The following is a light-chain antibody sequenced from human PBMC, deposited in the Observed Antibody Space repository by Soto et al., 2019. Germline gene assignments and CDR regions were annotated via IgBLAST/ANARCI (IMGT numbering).Light chain of an antibody. J-gene: IGKJ1*01. Sequence: DIQMTQFTSSLYASVLDRVPITCRAGQSVGSYVNWDQQKPGKAPKLPMFAASRLQSGVPSRLTGSGSGTDLTRSIRSLEPEDFATYYCPHSYSTPRTFCQGTKVDIK. CDR3: PHSYSTPRT. V-gene: IGKV1-39*01. CDR2: AAS. CDR1: QSVGSY.